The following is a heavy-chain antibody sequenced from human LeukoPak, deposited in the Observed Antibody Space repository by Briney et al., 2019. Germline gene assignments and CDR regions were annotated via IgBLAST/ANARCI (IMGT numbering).Heavy chain of an antibody. Sequence: PGGSLRLSCAASGFTFSSYSMNWVRQAPGKGLEWVSSISSSSSYIYYADSVKGRFTISRDNAKNSLYLQMNSLRAEDTAVYYCARVMLRLGPPEVYYYYMDVWGKGTTVTVSS. CDR3: ARVMLRLGPPEVYYYYMDV. V-gene: IGHV3-21*01. J-gene: IGHJ6*03. D-gene: IGHD3-16*01. CDR1: GFTFSSYS. CDR2: ISSSSSYI.